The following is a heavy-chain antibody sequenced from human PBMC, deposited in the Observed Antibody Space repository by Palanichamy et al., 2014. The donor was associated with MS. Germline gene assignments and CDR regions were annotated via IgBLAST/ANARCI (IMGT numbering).Heavy chain of an antibody. CDR3: TRGPPNWGYDY. Sequence: QVQLVQSGAEVKKPGASVKVSCKASGYTFITYDINWVRQATGQGLEWMGWMNPNSGNTGYAQKFQGGVTMTRNTSISTAYMELSSLRSDDTAVHYCTRGPPNWGYDYWGQGTLVTVSS. V-gene: IGHV1-8*01. CDR1: GYTFITYD. J-gene: IGHJ4*02. CDR2: MNPNSGNT. D-gene: IGHD7-27*01.